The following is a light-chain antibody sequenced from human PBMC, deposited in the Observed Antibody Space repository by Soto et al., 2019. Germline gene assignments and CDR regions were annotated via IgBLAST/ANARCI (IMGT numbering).Light chain of an antibody. CDR3: QQFGSSWLT. CDR1: QSIGSSY. V-gene: IGKV3-20*01. CDR2: GTS. Sequence: ENVLTQSPGTLSLSPGERATLSCRASQSIGSSYLAWYQQKPGHAPRLIIYGTSNRATGIPDRFSGSGSGTDFTLTISRLEPEDFGVYYCQQFGSSWLTFGQGTKVEIK. J-gene: IGKJ1*01.